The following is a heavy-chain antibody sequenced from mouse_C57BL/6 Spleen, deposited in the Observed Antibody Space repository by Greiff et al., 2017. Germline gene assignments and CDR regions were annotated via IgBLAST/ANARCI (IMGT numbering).Heavy chain of an antibody. Sequence: QVHVKQSGAELARPGASVKLSCKASGYTFTSYGISWVKQRTGQGLEWIGEIYPRSGNTYYNEKFKGKATLTADKSSSTAYMELRSLTSEDSAVYFCARGDDGYLWFAYWGQGTLVTVSA. CDR3: ARGDDGYLWFAY. CDR1: GYTFTSYG. J-gene: IGHJ3*01. V-gene: IGHV1-81*01. CDR2: IYPRSGNT. D-gene: IGHD2-3*01.